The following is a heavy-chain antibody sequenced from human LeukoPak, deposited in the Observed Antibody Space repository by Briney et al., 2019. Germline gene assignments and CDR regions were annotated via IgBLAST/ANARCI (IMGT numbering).Heavy chain of an antibody. CDR1: GFTFSSYG. CDR2: ISYDGSNK. J-gene: IGHJ3*02. D-gene: IGHD2-2*01. Sequence: PGRSLRLSCAASGFTFSSYGMHWVRQAPGKGLGWVAAISYDGSNKFYAGSVKGRFTISRDNSKNTLYLQVSSLRGEDTAVYHCANGLARDIAVVPAALGDFEIWGQGTMVTVSS. CDR3: ANGLARDIAVVPAALGDFEI. V-gene: IGHV3-30*18.